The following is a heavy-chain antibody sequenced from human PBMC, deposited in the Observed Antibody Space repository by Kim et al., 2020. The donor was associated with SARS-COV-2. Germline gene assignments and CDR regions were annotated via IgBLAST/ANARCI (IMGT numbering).Heavy chain of an antibody. Sequence: GSYYWGWIRQPPGKGLEWIGYIYDRGSTNYNPSLKSRVTIAVDTSKNQFSPKGSSVTAADTAVYYCARGITFGGVIVIRRAWFDPWGQGTLAT. V-gene: IGHV4-61*01. CDR2: IYDRGST. J-gene: IGHJ5*02. D-gene: IGHD3-16*02. CDR3: ARGITFGGVIVIRRAWFDP. CDR1: GSYY.